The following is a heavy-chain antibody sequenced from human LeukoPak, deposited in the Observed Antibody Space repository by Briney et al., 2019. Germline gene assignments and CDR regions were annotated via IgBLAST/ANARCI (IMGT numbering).Heavy chain of an antibody. D-gene: IGHD3-10*01. V-gene: IGHV3-30*18. Sequence: LGGSLRLSCAASGFTFSSYGMHWVRQAPGKGLEWVAVISYDGSNKYYADSVKGRFTISRDNSKNTLYLQMNSLRAEDTAVYYCAKALGRLYYGSGSYQIDYWGQGTLVTVSS. CDR2: ISYDGSNK. CDR3: AKALGRLYYGSGSYQIDY. J-gene: IGHJ4*02. CDR1: GFTFSSYG.